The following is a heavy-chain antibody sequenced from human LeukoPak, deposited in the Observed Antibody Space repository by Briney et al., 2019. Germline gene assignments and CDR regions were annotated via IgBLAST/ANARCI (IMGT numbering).Heavy chain of an antibody. CDR2: INHSGST. J-gene: IGHJ4*02. Sequence: SETLSLTCAVYGGSFSGYYWSWIRQPPGKGLEWIGEINHSGSTNYNPSLKSRVTISVDTSKNQISLKLSSVTAADTAVYYCARSGGITGTSYWGQGTLVTVSS. D-gene: IGHD1-7*01. CDR3: ARSGGITGTSY. V-gene: IGHV4-34*01. CDR1: GGSFSGYY.